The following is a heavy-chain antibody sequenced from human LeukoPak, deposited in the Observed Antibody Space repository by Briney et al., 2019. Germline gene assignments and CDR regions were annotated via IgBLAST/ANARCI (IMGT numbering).Heavy chain of an antibody. CDR1: GYTFTSYY. V-gene: IGHV1-46*01. CDR2: INPSGGST. D-gene: IGHD3-10*01. J-gene: IGHJ6*04. CDR3: ARDRGFGYYGMDV. Sequence: ASVKVSFKASGYTFTSYYMHWVRQAPGQGLEWMGIINPSGGSTSYAQKFQGRVTMTSDTSTSTVYMELSSLRSEDTAVYYCARDRGFGYYGMDVWGKGTTVTVSS.